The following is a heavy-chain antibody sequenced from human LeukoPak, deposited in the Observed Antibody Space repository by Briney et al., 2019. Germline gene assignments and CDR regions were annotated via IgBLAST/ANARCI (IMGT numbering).Heavy chain of an antibody. Sequence: GASVKVSCKASGGTFSSYAISWVRQAPGQGLEWMGGIIPIFGTANYAQKFQGRVTITADESTSTAYMELSSLRSEDTAVYYCASAYCSGGSCYFDYWAREPWSPSPQ. D-gene: IGHD2-15*01. J-gene: IGHJ4*02. V-gene: IGHV1-69*13. CDR1: GGTFSSYA. CDR3: ASAYCSGGSCYFDY. CDR2: IIPIFGTA.